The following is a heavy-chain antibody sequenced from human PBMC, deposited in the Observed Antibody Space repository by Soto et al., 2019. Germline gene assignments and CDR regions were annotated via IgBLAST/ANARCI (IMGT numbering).Heavy chain of an antibody. D-gene: IGHD4-4*01. CDR2: ISSSSSTI. J-gene: IGHJ5*02. Sequence: EVQLVESGGGLVQPGGSLRLSCAASGFTFSSYSMNWVRQAPGKGLEWVSYISSSSSTIYYANSVKGRFNSSRENAKNALYLQMNSLRDEDTAVYFCAREGRNLNRFDPWGQGTRVTVSS. CDR1: GFTFSSYS. V-gene: IGHV3-48*02. CDR3: AREGRNLNRFDP.